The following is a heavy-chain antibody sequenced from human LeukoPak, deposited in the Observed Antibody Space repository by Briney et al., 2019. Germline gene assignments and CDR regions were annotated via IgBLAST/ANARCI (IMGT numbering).Heavy chain of an antibody. CDR2: IWYDGSNK. Sequence: GRSLRLSCAASGFTFSGYGMHWVRQAPGKGLEWVAVIWYDGSNKYYADSVKGRFTISRDNSKNTLYLQMNSLRAEDTAVYYCAKDINYDSSGYFIDYWGRGTPVTVSS. D-gene: IGHD3-22*01. CDR3: AKDINYDSSGYFIDY. V-gene: IGHV3-33*06. J-gene: IGHJ4*02. CDR1: GFTFSGYG.